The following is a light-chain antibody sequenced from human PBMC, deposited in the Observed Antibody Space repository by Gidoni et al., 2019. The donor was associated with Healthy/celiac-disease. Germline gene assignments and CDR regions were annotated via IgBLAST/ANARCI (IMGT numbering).Light chain of an antibody. V-gene: IGKV4-1*01. CDR2: WAS. CDR3: QQDYSTPQT. CDR1: QSVLYSSNNKNY. Sequence: DIVMTPSPASLAVSLGERATINCKSSQSVLYSSNNKNYLAWYQQKPGQPPKLLIYWASTRESGVPDRFSGSGSGTDFTLTISSLQAEDGAVYYCQQDYSTPQTFXQXTKLEIK. J-gene: IGKJ2*01.